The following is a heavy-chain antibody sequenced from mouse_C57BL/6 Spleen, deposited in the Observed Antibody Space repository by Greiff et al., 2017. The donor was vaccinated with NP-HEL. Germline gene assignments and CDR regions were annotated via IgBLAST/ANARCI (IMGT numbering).Heavy chain of an antibody. CDR3: ARREYYYGSGDYYAMDY. CDR1: GYTFTSYW. J-gene: IGHJ4*01. V-gene: IGHV1-59*01. D-gene: IGHD1-1*01. CDR2: IDPSDSYT. Sequence: QVQLQQPGAELVRPGTSVKLSCKASGYTFTSYWMHWVKQRPGQGLEWIGVIDPSDSYTNYNQKFKGKGTLTVDTSSSTAYMQLSSLTSEDSAVYYCARREYYYGSGDYYAMDYWGQGTSVTVSS.